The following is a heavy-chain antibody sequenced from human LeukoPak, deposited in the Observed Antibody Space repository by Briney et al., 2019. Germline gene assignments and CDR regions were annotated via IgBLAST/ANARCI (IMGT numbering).Heavy chain of an antibody. D-gene: IGHD6-19*01. CDR2: MNSDGSST. V-gene: IGHV3-74*01. CDR1: GFTFSSHW. CDR3: ATGASAIYSSALVFDY. Sequence: PGGSLRLSCAAPGFTFSSHWMHWVRQPAGKGLEWVSRMNSDGSSTTYADSVKGRFTISRDNAKNTLYLQMNSLRADDTAVYYCATGASAIYSSALVFDYWGQGALVTVSS. J-gene: IGHJ4*02.